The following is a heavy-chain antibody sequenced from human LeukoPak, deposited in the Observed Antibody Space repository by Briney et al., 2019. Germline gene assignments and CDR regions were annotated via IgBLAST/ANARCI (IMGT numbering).Heavy chain of an antibody. CDR1: GYTFIGYY. J-gene: IGHJ4*02. Sequence: ASVKVSCKTSGYTFIGYYIHWVRQAPGQGLEWMGWINPDSGGTNYAQKFQGRVTMTRDTSISTAYMELSRLKSDDTAVFYCARVQCCDVGKSFLFDYWGQGTLVTASS. V-gene: IGHV1-2*02. CDR3: ARVQCCDVGKSFLFDY. CDR2: INPDSGGT. D-gene: IGHD1-26*01.